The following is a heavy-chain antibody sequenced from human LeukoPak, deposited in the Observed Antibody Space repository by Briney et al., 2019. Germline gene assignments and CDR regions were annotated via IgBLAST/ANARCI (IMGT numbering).Heavy chain of an antibody. D-gene: IGHD3-10*01. CDR2: ISDNRGT. J-gene: IGHJ4*02. CDR1: GGSISSYY. CDR3: ARGDGLSFGELLIY. Sequence: WETLSLTCTVSGGSISSYYWSWLRQPPGKGLEFMGYISDNRGTNYNPSLKSRVTISMDTSKNQFSLKLTSVTAADTAVYYCARGDGLSFGELLIYWGQGALVTVSS. V-gene: IGHV4-59*01.